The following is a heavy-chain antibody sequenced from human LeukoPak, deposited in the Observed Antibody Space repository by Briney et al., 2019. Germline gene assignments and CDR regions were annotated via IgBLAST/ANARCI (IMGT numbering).Heavy chain of an antibody. V-gene: IGHV4-59*01. Sequence: SETLSLTSAVPSGSMRSYYWSWIRQPPRKGLEWIGYIYYTGVTNDSPSLKRRLTISLDTAMKQFSLNLRSVTAADTAMYYCARGGSGYPLDYWGQGTLVTVSS. CDR2: IYYTGVT. J-gene: IGHJ4*02. CDR3: ARGGSGYPLDY. D-gene: IGHD3-22*01. CDR1: SGSMRSYY.